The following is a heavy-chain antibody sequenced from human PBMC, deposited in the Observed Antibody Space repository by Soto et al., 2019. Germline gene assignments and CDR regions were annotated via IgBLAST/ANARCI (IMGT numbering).Heavy chain of an antibody. J-gene: IGHJ4*02. CDR2: IYAGGDT. CDR1: GFIVSDNY. V-gene: IGHV3-53*03. D-gene: IGHD2-15*01. CDR3: ARGLGLCSGGACYEY. Sequence: GGSLRLSCAVSGFIVSDNYLTWVRQPPGKGLEWVSVIYAGGDTFYADSVKGRSTISRDTSENMVYLQMRSLRVEDTAVYYCARGLGLCSGGACYEYWGQGTVVTVSS.